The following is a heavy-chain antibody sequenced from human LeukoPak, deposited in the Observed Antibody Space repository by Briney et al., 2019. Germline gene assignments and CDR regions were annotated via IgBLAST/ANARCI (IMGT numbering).Heavy chain of an antibody. J-gene: IGHJ6*03. CDR1: GGSISSYY. CDR3: ARERRYSYVKGYYYYYKDG. Sequence: SETLSLTCTVSGGSISSYYWSWIRQPAGKGPEWIGRIYTSGSTNYNPSLKSRVTMSVDTSKNQFSLKLSSVTAADTAVYYCARERRYSYVKGYYYYYKDGWGKGTTVTVS. CDR2: IYTSGST. D-gene: IGHD5-18*01. V-gene: IGHV4-4*07.